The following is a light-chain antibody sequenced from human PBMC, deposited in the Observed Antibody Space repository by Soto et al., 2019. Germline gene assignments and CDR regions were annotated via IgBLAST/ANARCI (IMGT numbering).Light chain of an antibody. CDR1: SSSIGAGYD. J-gene: IGLJ3*02. Sequence: QSVLTQPPSVSGAPGQRVTISCTGSSSSIGAGYDVHWYQQLPGTAPKLLIYGNSNRPSGVPDRFSGSKSGTSASLAITGLHAEDEADYYCPSYDSSLSGSVFGGGTKLTVL. V-gene: IGLV1-40*01. CDR2: GNS. CDR3: PSYDSSLSGSV.